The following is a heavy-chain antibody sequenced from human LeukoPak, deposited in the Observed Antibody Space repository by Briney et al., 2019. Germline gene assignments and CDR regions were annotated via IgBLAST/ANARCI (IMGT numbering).Heavy chain of an antibody. CDR2: IYYSGST. J-gene: IGHJ4*02. CDR3: ARLSGYDFWSGGGFFDY. V-gene: IGHV4-59*04. CDR1: GGSISSYY. Sequence: SETLSLTCTVSGGSISSYYWSWIRQPPGKGLEWIGYIYYSGSTYYNPSLKSRLTKSVDTSKNQFSLKLSSVTAADTAVYYCARLSGYDFWSGGGFFDYWGQGILVAVSS. D-gene: IGHD3-3*01.